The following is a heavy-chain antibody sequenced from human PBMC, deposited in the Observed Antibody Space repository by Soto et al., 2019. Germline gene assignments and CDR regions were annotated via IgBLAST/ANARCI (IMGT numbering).Heavy chain of an antibody. D-gene: IGHD6-19*01. V-gene: IGHV3-30-3*01. J-gene: IGHJ3*01. Sequence: QVQLVESGGGVVQPGRSLRLSCAASGFTFSSYAMHWVRQAPGKGLEWVAVISYDGSNKYYADSVKGRFTISRDNSKNTLYLQMNSLRAEDTAVYYCARARAVAGNDAFDLWGQGTMVTVSS. CDR2: ISYDGSNK. CDR3: ARARAVAGNDAFDL. CDR1: GFTFSSYA.